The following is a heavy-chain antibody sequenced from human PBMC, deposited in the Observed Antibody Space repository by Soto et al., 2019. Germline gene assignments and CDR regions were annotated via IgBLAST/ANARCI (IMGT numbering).Heavy chain of an antibody. V-gene: IGHV3-64*01. J-gene: IGHJ6*03. CDR1: GFTLSGYA. D-gene: IGHD6-6*01. CDR3: SRRARPDLYCKDV. CDR2: ISNNGVGT. Sequence: GGSLRLSCAASGFTLSGYAMDWVRQAPGKGLEYVSGISNNGVGTYYANSVQGRFTISRDNSKNTVYLQMGSLRPEDMAVYFCSRRARPDLYCKDVWGKGSLVTGYS.